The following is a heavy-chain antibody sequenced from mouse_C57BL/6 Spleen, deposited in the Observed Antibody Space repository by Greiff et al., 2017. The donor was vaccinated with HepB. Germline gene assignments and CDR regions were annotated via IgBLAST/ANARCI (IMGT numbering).Heavy chain of an antibody. CDR2: IYPRSGNT. V-gene: IGHV1-81*01. CDR3: ARRGLFYYFDY. J-gene: IGHJ2*01. Sequence: QVQLQQSGAELARPGASVKLSCKASGYTFTSYGISWVKQRTGQGLEWIGEIYPRSGNTYYNEKFKGKATLTADKSSSPAYMELRSLTSEDSAVYFCARRGLFYYFDYWGQGTTLTVSS. D-gene: IGHD1-1*02. CDR1: GYTFTSYG.